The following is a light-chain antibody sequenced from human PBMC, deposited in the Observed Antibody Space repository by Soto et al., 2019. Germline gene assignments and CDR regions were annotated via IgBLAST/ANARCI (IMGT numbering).Light chain of an antibody. J-gene: IGKJ4*01. V-gene: IGKV1-27*01. CDR2: AAS. CDR1: QGISNY. CDR3: QQSYSTPPT. Sequence: DIQMTQSPSSLSASVGDRVTITCRASQGISNYLAWYQQKPGKVPKLLIYAASTLQSGVPSRFSGSGSGTDFTDFTLTISSLQPEDFATYYCQQSYSTPPTFGGGTKVDI.